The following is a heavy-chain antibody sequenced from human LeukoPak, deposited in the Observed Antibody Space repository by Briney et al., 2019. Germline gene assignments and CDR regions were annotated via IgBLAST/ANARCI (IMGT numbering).Heavy chain of an antibody. J-gene: IGHJ4*02. CDR1: GFTFSSYW. D-gene: IGHD4-17*01. CDR3: AKDRGMTTVPYFDY. V-gene: IGHV3-74*03. Sequence: PGGSLRLSCAASGFTFSSYWMNWVRQAPGKGLVWVSRIASDGSSTTYADYVKGRFSISRDNSKNTLYLQMNSLRAEDTAVYYCAKDRGMTTVPYFDYWGKGPLVTVSS. CDR2: IASDGSST.